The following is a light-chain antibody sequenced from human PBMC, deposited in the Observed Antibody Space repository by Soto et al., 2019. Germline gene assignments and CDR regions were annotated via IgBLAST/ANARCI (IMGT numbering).Light chain of an antibody. CDR2: EGT. V-gene: IGLV2-23*01. CDR1: SRVVGSYNL. Sequence: SVLTQPASVSGSPGQSITISCTGTSRVVGSYNLVSWYQQHPGNAPKLIIYEGTKRPSGVSYRFSGSKSGNTASLTISGLQEEDEGEYHCCSRAGSSTYVFGTGTKVTVL. J-gene: IGLJ1*01. CDR3: CSRAGSSTYV.